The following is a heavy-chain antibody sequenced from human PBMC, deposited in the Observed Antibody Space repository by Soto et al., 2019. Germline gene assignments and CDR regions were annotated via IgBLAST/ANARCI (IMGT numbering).Heavy chain of an antibody. J-gene: IGHJ4*02. Sequence: QVQLVQSGAEVKKPGSSVKVSCKASGGTFSSYTISWVRQAPGQELEWMGRIIPILGIANYAQKFQGRVTITADKATSTAYMELSSLRSEDTAVYYCARDLSLISEYSGFGPPHFDYCGQGTLVTVSS. CDR2: IIPILGIA. CDR1: GGTFSSYT. V-gene: IGHV1-69*08. CDR3: ARDLSLISEYSGFGPPHFDY. D-gene: IGHD5-12*01.